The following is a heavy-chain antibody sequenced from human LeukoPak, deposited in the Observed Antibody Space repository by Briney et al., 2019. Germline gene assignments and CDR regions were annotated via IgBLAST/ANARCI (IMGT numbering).Heavy chain of an antibody. CDR3: ARGLWYYDGSGSDY. Sequence: SGGSLRLSCAASGFTFRNYEMNWVRQAPGKGLEWVSYISSPGTTIYYADSVKGRFTISRDNAKNSLYLQMNRLRAEDTAVYYCARGLWYYDGSGSDYWGQGTLVTVSS. V-gene: IGHV3-48*03. J-gene: IGHJ4*02. CDR1: GFTFRNYE. CDR2: ISSPGTTI. D-gene: IGHD3-22*01.